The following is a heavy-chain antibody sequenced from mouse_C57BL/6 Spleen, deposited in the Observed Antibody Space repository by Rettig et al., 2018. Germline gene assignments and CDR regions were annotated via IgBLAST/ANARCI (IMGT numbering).Heavy chain of an antibody. Sequence: LGVIWGGGSTNYNSALMSRLSISKDNSKSQVFLKMNSLQTDDTAMYYCAKHGGGNYFAYWGQGTLVTVSA. CDR3: AKHGGGNYFAY. D-gene: IGHD2-1*01. J-gene: IGHJ3*01. V-gene: IGHV2-9*01. CDR2: IWGGGST.